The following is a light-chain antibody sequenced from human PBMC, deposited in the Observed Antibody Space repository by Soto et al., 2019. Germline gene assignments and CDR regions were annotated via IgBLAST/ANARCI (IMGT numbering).Light chain of an antibody. J-gene: IGKJ1*01. CDR3: QQSYSTPRT. V-gene: IGKV1-39*01. CDR1: QSISSY. Sequence: DIQMTQSPSSLSASVGDRVTITCRASQSISSYLNWYQQKPGKAPKLLIYAASSLQSGVPSRFSSSVSGTDFTLTISSLQPEDFATYYCQQSYSTPRTFGQGTKVDIK. CDR2: AAS.